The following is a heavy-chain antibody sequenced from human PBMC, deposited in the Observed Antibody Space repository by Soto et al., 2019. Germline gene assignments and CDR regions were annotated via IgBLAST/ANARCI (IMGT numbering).Heavy chain of an antibody. D-gene: IGHD2-2*01. Sequence: PSDTLSLTCAVYGGSFSVYYWSWIRQPPGKGLEWIGEINHSGSTNYNPSLKSRVTISVDTSKNQFSLRLSSVTAADTAVYYCARDARIVVIPAAKVGYPHYGKDVWGQGTTVTVSS. J-gene: IGHJ6*02. CDR1: GGSFSVYY. CDR2: INHSGST. CDR3: ARDARIVVIPAAKVGYPHYGKDV. V-gene: IGHV4-34*01.